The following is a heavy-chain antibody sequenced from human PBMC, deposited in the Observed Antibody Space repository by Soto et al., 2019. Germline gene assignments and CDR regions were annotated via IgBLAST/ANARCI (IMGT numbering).Heavy chain of an antibody. CDR1: GLTFTDYW. D-gene: IGHD3-16*01. V-gene: IGHV3-7*03. J-gene: IGHJ4*02. CDR2: IKQDESEK. CDR3: ARWGPDRGLDY. Sequence: GGSLRLSCVTYGLTFTDYWMSWVRQAPGKGLEWVANIKQDESEKNYLDSVKGRFTISRDNAKNSLYLQMNSLRAEDTAVYYCARWGPDRGLDYWGPGTQVTVSS.